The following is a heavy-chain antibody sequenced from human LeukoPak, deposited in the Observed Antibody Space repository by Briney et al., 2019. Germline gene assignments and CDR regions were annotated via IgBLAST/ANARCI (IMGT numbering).Heavy chain of an antibody. V-gene: IGHV3-53*01. Sequence: LGGSLRLSCAASGFTVSTNYMNWVRQAPGKGLEWVSILYSGSSTYYADSVEGRFIVSRDSSKNTLSLQMNDLRAEDTAVYYCARVGDHFHWYLDLWGRGTLVTVSS. D-gene: IGHD3-3*02. CDR3: ARVGDHFHWYLDL. J-gene: IGHJ2*01. CDR1: GFTVSTNY. CDR2: LYSGSST.